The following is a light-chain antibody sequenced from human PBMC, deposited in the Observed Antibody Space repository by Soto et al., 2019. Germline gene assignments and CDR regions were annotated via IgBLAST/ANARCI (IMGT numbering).Light chain of an antibody. CDR3: LLYYGAAVV. CDR2: EVS. Sequence: QSALTQPASVSGSPGQSITMSCTGTSSDVGGYDYVSWYQQHPGEVPKLIIFEVSSRPAWISNRFSASKSGNTASLTISGLQAEDEADYYCLLYYGAAVVFGGGTKLTVL. V-gene: IGLV2-14*01. CDR1: SSDVGGYDY. J-gene: IGLJ2*01.